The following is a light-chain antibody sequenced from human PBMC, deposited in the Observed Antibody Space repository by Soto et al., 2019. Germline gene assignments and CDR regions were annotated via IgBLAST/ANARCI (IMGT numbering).Light chain of an antibody. CDR3: QESYRTPWT. V-gene: IGKV1-39*01. J-gene: IGKJ1*01. Sequence: DIQMTQSPSSLSASVGDRVTISCRAGQTIDSYLNWYQQKPGKARKLLIYAASSLQSGVPSRFSGRGSGTDLTLTISSLQPEDFAIYYCQESYRTPWTFGQGTKGEIK. CDR1: QTIDSY. CDR2: AAS.